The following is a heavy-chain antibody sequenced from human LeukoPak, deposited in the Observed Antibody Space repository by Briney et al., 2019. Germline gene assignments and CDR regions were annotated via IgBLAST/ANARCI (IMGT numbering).Heavy chain of an antibody. Sequence: SETLSLTCAVYGGSFSTFYWGWIRQPPGKGLEWIGEINYTGSTYYNPSLKSRVTISVATSKNQFSLKLSSVTAADTAVYYCAIGNCSSSSCPLGGSGSFDYWGQGTLVTVSS. CDR1: GGSFSTFY. CDR2: INYTGST. D-gene: IGHD2-2*01. CDR3: AIGNCSSSSCPLGGSGSFDY. V-gene: IGHV4-34*01. J-gene: IGHJ4*02.